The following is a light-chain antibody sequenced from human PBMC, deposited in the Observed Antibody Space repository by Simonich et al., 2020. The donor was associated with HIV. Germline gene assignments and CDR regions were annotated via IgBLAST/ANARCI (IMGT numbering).Light chain of an antibody. CDR3: QQSYSTPYT. V-gene: IGKV1-39*01. CDR1: QSISRE. Sequence: DIQMTQSPSSLSASVGDRVTITCRASQSISRELNWYQQKPGKAPKLLIYAASSLQSGVPSRFSGSGSGTDFTLTISSLQPEDFATYYCQQSYSTPYTFGQGTKLEIK. CDR2: AAS. J-gene: IGKJ2*01.